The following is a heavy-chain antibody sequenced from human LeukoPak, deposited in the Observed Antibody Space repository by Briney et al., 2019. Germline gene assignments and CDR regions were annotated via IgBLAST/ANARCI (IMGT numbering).Heavy chain of an antibody. J-gene: IGHJ4*02. CDR1: GFTFSSYW. Sequence: GGSLRLSCAASGFTFSSYWMNWVRQAPGKGLVWVSRIASDGSSTTYADSVKGRFSISRDNAKNALYLQMNSLRVEDTAVYYCARGRPHGNDYWGQGTLVTVSS. V-gene: IGHV3-74*01. CDR3: ARGRPHGNDY. D-gene: IGHD4-23*01. CDR2: IASDGSST.